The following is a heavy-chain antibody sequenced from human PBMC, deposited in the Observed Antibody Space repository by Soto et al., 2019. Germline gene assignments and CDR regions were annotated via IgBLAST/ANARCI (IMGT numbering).Heavy chain of an antibody. CDR2: IIPIFGTA. CDR1: GGTFSSYA. D-gene: IGHD3-22*01. Sequence: SVKVSCKASGGTFSSYAISWVRQAPGQGLEWMGGIIPIFGTANYAQKFQGRVTITADESTSTAYMELSSLRSEDTAVYYCARLTNYYASSVDYWGQGTLVTVSS. CDR3: ARLTNYYASSVDY. V-gene: IGHV1-69*13. J-gene: IGHJ4*02.